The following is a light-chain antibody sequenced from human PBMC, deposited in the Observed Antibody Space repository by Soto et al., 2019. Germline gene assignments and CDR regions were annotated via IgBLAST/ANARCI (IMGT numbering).Light chain of an antibody. V-gene: IGKV3-20*01. Sequence: ENVLTQSPGTLSLSPGDRATLSCRASQSFNSNYLVWYQQKPGQAPRLLIYGASSRATGIPDRFSGSGSGTNFPLTISRLEPEDFAVYYCQQYDNSPLYTFVQGTKLEIK. CDR1: QSFNSNY. J-gene: IGKJ2*01. CDR2: GAS. CDR3: QQYDNSPLYT.